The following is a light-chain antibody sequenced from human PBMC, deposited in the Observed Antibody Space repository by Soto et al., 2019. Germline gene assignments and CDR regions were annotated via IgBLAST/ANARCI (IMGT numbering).Light chain of an antibody. Sequence: QAVVTQEPSLTVSPGGTVTLTCGSSTGAVTSGHYPYWFQQKPGQAPRTLIYDTSNKHSWTPARFSGSLLGGKAALTLSGAHPEDEAEYYCLLSYSGGRPVFGGGTQLTVL. CDR3: LLSYSGGRPV. J-gene: IGLJ7*01. CDR1: TGAVTSGHY. CDR2: DTS. V-gene: IGLV7-46*01.